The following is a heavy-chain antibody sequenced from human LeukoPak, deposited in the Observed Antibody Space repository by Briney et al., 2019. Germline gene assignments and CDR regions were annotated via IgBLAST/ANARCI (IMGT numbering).Heavy chain of an antibody. Sequence: SETLSLTCAVYGGSFSVYYWAWIRQPPGKGLEWIGEINHSGSTNYNPSLKSRVTISLDTSKNQFFLKVRSVTAADTAVYYCARGGQLVRGGDYWGQGTLVTVSS. CDR3: ARGGQLVRGGDY. CDR1: GGSFSVYY. V-gene: IGHV4-34*01. D-gene: IGHD6-13*01. J-gene: IGHJ4*02. CDR2: INHSGST.